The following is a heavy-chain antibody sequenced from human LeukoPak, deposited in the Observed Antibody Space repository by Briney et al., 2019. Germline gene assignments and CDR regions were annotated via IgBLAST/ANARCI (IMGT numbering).Heavy chain of an antibody. CDR3: AKDKRYSSGWGDYYGMDV. CDR1: GFTFSSYD. J-gene: IGHJ6*02. Sequence: PGGSLRLSCAASGFTFSSYDMHWVRQATGKGLEWVSAIGTAGDTYYPGSVKGRFTISRENAKNSLYLQMNSLRAEDTAVYYCAKDKRYSSGWGDYYGMDVWGQGTTVTVSS. V-gene: IGHV3-13*01. D-gene: IGHD6-19*01. CDR2: IGTAGDT.